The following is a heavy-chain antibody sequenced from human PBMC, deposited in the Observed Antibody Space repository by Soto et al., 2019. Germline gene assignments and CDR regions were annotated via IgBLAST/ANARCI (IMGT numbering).Heavy chain of an antibody. V-gene: IGHV4-31*03. Sequence: SETLSLTCTVSGGSINSGGYYWSWIRQHPGKGLEWIGYIHYSGSTYYNPSLKSRVTISVDTSKNQFSLKLSSVTAADTAVYYCAREGSGETWGQGTLLTVSS. CDR2: IHYSGST. J-gene: IGHJ5*02. D-gene: IGHD3-10*01. CDR3: AREGSGET. CDR1: GGSINSGGYY.